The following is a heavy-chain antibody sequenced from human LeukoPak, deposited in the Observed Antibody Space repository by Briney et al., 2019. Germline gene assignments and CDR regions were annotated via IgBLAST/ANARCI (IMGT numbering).Heavy chain of an antibody. Sequence: SETLSLTCTVSGGSISSYYWSWIRQPPGKGRAWIGYIYYSGSTNYNPSLKSRVTISVDTSKNQFSLKLSSVTAADTAVYYCARESGYYYGMDVWGQGTTVTVSS. CDR1: GGSISSYY. CDR3: ARESGYYYGMDV. CDR2: IYYSGST. J-gene: IGHJ6*02. D-gene: IGHD3-10*01. V-gene: IGHV4-59*01.